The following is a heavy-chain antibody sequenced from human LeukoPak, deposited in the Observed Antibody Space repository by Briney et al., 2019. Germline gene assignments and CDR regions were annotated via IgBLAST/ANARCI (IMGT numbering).Heavy chain of an antibody. J-gene: IGHJ6*02. V-gene: IGHV3-30-3*01. Sequence: GGSLRLSCAASGFTFRDYYMSWVRQAPGKGLEWVAVISYDGSNKYYADSVKGRFTISRDNSKSTLYLQMNSLRAVDTAVYYCARELRKIVVVVAATGGPKYYYYGMDVWGQGTTVTVSS. D-gene: IGHD2-15*01. CDR3: ARELRKIVVVVAATGGPKYYYYGMDV. CDR2: ISYDGSNK. CDR1: GFTFRDYY.